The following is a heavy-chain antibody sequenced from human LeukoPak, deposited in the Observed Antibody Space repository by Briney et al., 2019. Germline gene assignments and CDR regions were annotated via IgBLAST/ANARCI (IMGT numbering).Heavy chain of an antibody. J-gene: IGHJ4*02. CDR3: ARGDYYGSESYYNPFDY. Sequence: PSETLSLTCAVYGESFSGYYWSWIRQPPGKGLEWIGEINHSENTKYNPSLKSRVTMSIDTSKNQFSLKLNSVTAADTAMYYCARGDYYGSESYYNPFDYWGQGTLVTVSS. CDR2: INHSENT. D-gene: IGHD3-10*01. V-gene: IGHV4-34*01. CDR1: GESFSGYY.